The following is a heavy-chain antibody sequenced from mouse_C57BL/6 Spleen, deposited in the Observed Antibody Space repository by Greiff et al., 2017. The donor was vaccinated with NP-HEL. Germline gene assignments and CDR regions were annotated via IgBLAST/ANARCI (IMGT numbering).Heavy chain of an antibody. V-gene: IGHV3-3*01. D-gene: IGHD1-1*01. CDR1: GFSINSDCY. CDR2: TFYSGIT. Sequence: EVQGVESGPSLVRPSQTLSLTCTVTGFSINSDCYWIWIRQFPGNKLEYIGYTFYSGITYYNPSLESRTYITRDTSKNQFSLKLSSVTTEDTATYYCARGLLLQGYFDVWGTGTTVTVSS. CDR3: ARGLLLQGYFDV. J-gene: IGHJ1*03.